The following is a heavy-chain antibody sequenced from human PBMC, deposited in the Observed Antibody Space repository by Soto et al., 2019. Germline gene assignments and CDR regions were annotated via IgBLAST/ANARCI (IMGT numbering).Heavy chain of an antibody. Sequence: PSETLSLTCTVSGGSINSHYWGWLRQPPGKGLELIGYIFYTGRTEYNPSLRSRVTISLDTSKTQFSLRLTSVTAADTATYYCARATGGNGPDYWGQGTLVTVSS. CDR1: GGSINSHY. CDR3: ARATGGNGPDY. D-gene: IGHD2-15*01. J-gene: IGHJ4*02. V-gene: IGHV4-59*11. CDR2: IFYTGRT.